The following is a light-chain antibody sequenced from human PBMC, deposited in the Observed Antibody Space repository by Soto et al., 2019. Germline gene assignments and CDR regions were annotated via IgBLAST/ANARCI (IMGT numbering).Light chain of an antibody. J-gene: IGLJ2*01. V-gene: IGLV2-14*01. CDR3: SSYTSSSTPHVV. Sequence: QSALTQPASVSGSPGQSITISCTGTSSDVGGYNYVSWYQQYPGKAPKLMIYDVSNRPSGVSNRFSGSKSGNTASLTISGLQAEDDADYCCSSYTSSSTPHVVFGGGTQLTVL. CDR1: SSDVGGYNY. CDR2: DVS.